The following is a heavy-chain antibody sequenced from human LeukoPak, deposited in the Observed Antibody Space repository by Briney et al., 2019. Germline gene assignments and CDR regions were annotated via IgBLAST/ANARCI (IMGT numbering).Heavy chain of an antibody. CDR2: INPNSGGT. V-gene: IGHV1-2*02. Sequence: GSSVKVSCKASGYTFTGYYMHWVRQAPGQGLEWMGWINPNSGGTNYAQKFQGRVTMTRDTSISTAYMELSRLRSDDTAVYYCASRTMVRGVSDAFDIWGQGTMVTVSS. CDR3: ASRTMVRGVSDAFDI. J-gene: IGHJ3*02. D-gene: IGHD3-10*01. CDR1: GYTFTGYY.